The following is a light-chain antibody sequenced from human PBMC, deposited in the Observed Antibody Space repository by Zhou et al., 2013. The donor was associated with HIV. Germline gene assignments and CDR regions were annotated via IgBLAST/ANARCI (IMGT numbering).Light chain of an antibody. CDR2: GAS. CDR3: QQYDNLFT. J-gene: IGKJ3*01. CDR1: QTIDNY. Sequence: DIQMTQSPTSLSASVGDRVTITCRPSQTIDNYLNWYQRKPGKAPKLLIYGASTLHSGVPSRFSGSGSGTDFTLTISSLQPEDIATYYCQQYDNLFTFGPGTKVDIK. V-gene: IGKV1-33*01.